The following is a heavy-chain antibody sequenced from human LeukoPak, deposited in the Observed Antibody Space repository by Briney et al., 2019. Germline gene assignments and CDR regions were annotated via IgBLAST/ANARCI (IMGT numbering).Heavy chain of an antibody. CDR3: SQYSGSYQRGYYYYYMDV. J-gene: IGHJ6*03. Sequence: PGGSLRLSCAASGFTFSNAWMSWVRQAPGKGLEWVGRIKSKTDGGTTDYAAPVKGRFTISRDDSKNTLYLQMNSLKTEDTAVYYCSQYSGSYQRGYYYYYMDVWGKGTTVAVSS. D-gene: IGHD1-26*01. CDR1: GFTFSNAW. CDR2: IKSKTDGGTT. V-gene: IGHV3-15*01.